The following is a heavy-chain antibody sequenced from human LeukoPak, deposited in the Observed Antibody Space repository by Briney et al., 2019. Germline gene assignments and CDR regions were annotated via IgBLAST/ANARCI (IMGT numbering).Heavy chain of an antibody. Sequence: GGSLRLSCAASGFTVSSNYMSWVRQAPGKGLEWVSVIYSGGSTYYADSVKGRFTISRDNSKNTLYLQMNSLSAEDTAVYYCARDARIVGATFYYYYGMDVWGQGTTVTVSS. V-gene: IGHV3-66*01. J-gene: IGHJ6*02. D-gene: IGHD1-26*01. CDR2: IYSGGST. CDR3: ARDARIVGATFYYYYGMDV. CDR1: GFTVSSNY.